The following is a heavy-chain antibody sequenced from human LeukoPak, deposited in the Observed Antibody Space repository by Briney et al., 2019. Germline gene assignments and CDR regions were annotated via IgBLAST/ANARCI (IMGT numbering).Heavy chain of an antibody. D-gene: IGHD6-13*01. J-gene: IGHJ4*02. CDR3: ARGDAIAAAGIGVDY. V-gene: IGHV4-34*01. Sequence: SETLSLTCAVYGGSFSGYYWSWIRQPPGKGLEWIGEINHSGSTNYNPSLKSRVTISVDTSKNQFSLKLSSVTAADTAVYYCARGDAIAAAGIGVDYWGQGTLVTVSS. CDR2: INHSGST. CDR1: GGSFSGYY.